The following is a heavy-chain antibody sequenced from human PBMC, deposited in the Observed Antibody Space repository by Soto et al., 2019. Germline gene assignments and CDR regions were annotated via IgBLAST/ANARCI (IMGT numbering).Heavy chain of an antibody. Sequence: GASVKVSCKASGYTFTSYAMHWVRQTPGQRLEWMGWINAGNGNTKYSQKFQGRVTITRDTSASTAYMELSSLRSEDTAVYYCARGGATGYYYYYMDVWGKGTTVTVSS. J-gene: IGHJ6*03. D-gene: IGHD4-4*01. CDR1: GYTFTSYA. CDR2: INAGNGNT. V-gene: IGHV1-3*01. CDR3: ARGGATGYYYYYMDV.